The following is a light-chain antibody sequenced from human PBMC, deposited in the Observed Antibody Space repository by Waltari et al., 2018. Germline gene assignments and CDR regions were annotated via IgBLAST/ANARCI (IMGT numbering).Light chain of an antibody. CDR3: QQYYSHPPT. CDR1: QGISNY. J-gene: IGKJ1*01. Sequence: AIRITQSPSSLSASTGDRVTITFRASQGISNYLAWYQKKPGKAPKFLIYAASTLQSGVPSRFSGSGSGTDFTLTISCLQSEDFASYYCQQYYSHPPTFGQGTKVENK. V-gene: IGKV1-8*01. CDR2: AAS.